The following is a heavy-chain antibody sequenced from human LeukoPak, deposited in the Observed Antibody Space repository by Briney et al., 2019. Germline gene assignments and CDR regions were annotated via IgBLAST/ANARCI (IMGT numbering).Heavy chain of an antibody. Sequence: ASVKVSCKASGYTFTSYYMHWVRQAPGQGLEWMGIINPSGGSTSYAQKFQGRVTITADESTSTAYMELSSLRSEDTAVYYCARLTYYYDSSGFENDYWGQGTLVTVSS. CDR1: GYTFTSYY. CDR2: INPSGGST. V-gene: IGHV1-46*01. J-gene: IGHJ4*02. D-gene: IGHD3-22*01. CDR3: ARLTYYYDSSGFENDY.